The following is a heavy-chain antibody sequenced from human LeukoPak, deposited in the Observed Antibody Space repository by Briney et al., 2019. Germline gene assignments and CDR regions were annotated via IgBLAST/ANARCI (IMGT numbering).Heavy chain of an antibody. Sequence: ASVKVSCKASGYTFTSYDINWVRQATGQGLEWMGWMNPNSGNTGYARKFQGRVTMTRNTSISTAYMELSSLRSEDTAVYYCARGKVTPYYHYMDVWGKGTTDTISS. D-gene: IGHD4-23*01. V-gene: IGHV1-8*01. CDR3: ARGKVTPYYHYMDV. CDR2: MNPNSGNT. CDR1: GYTFTSYD. J-gene: IGHJ6*03.